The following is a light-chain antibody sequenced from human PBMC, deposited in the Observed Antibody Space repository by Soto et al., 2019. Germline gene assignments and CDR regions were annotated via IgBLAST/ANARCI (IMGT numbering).Light chain of an antibody. CDR1: QGISSY. V-gene: IGKV1-9*01. Sequence: DIQLTQSPSFLSASVGDRVTITCRASQGISSYLAWYQQKPGKAPKLLIYAASTLQSGVPSRFSGSGSGTEFTLTISSLQPEDFATYYCQHYNSYSEALGQGTKVDIK. J-gene: IGKJ1*01. CDR2: AAS. CDR3: QHYNSYSEA.